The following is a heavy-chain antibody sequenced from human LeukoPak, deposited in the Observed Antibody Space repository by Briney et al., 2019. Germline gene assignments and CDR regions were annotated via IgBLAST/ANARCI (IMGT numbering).Heavy chain of an antibody. D-gene: IGHD3-9*01. CDR1: GGSFSGYY. Sequence: SETLSLTCAVYGGSFSGYYWSWIRQPPGKGLEWIGEINHSGSTNYNPSLKSRVTISVDTSKNQFSLKLSSVTAADTAVYYCAILFDWLKPYYYYYMDVWGKGTTVTVSS. CDR3: AILFDWLKPYYYYYMDV. J-gene: IGHJ6*03. CDR2: INHSGST. V-gene: IGHV4-34*01.